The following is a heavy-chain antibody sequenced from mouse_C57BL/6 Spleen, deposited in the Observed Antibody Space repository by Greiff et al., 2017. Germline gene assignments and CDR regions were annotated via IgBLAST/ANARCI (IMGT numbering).Heavy chain of an antibody. Sequence: QVQLLQSGAALVEPAASVKLSCNASAYNSISYCMIWLVQQPRQGVQWIGYIIPSSGCTKYNQKFKDKATLTADKSSSTAYMQLSSLTSEDSAVYYCARLDYGSSYGFAYWGQGTLVTVSA. CDR1: AYNSISYC. J-gene: IGHJ3*01. CDR2: IIPSSGCT. D-gene: IGHD1-1*01. CDR3: ARLDYGSSYGFAY. V-gene: IGHV1-7*01.